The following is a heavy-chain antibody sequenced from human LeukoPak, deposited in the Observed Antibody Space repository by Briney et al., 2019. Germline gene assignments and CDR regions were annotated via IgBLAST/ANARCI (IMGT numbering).Heavy chain of an antibody. CDR1: GGPIISYY. Sequence: PSETLSLTCTVSGGPIISYYWSWIRQPPGKGLEYIGYIYYSGSTNYNPSLKSRVTISVDTSKNQFSLNLRSVTAADTAVYYCARGSGTTYRPSDYWGQGILVTVSS. CDR2: IYYSGST. J-gene: IGHJ4*02. CDR3: ARGSGTTYRPSDY. D-gene: IGHD3-10*01. V-gene: IGHV4-59*13.